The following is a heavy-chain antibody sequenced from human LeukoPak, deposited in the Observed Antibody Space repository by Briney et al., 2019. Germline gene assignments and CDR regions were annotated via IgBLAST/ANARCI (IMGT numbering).Heavy chain of an antibody. Sequence: GGSLRLSCAASGFNFGDHAMHWVRQAPGKGLEWVSGIAWNSGNIGYADSVKGRITISRDNAKNSLYLEMISLTVEDMALYYCAKDHYTVSSQGAFDIWGQGTMVTVSS. CDR2: IAWNSGNI. CDR3: AKDHYTVSSQGAFDI. D-gene: IGHD2-2*02. V-gene: IGHV3-9*03. J-gene: IGHJ3*02. CDR1: GFNFGDHA.